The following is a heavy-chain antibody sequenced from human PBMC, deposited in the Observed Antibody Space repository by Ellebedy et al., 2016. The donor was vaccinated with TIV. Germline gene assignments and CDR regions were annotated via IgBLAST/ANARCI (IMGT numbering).Heavy chain of an antibody. D-gene: IGHD6-19*01. Sequence: GSLRLXCTVSGGSISSGGYYWSWVRQHPGKGLEWIGYIYYSGGTNYNPSLKSRVTISVDTSKNQFSLKLSSVTAADTAVYYCARGGTVAGTEWFDPWGQGTLVTVSS. CDR3: ARGGTVAGTEWFDP. CDR1: GGSISSGGYY. CDR2: IYYSGGT. V-gene: IGHV4-61*08. J-gene: IGHJ5*02.